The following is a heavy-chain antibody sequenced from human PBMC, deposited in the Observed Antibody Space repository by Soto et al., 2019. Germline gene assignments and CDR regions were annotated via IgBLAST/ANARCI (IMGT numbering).Heavy chain of an antibody. CDR1: GFTFSNYW. CDR3: ATVPILGNWFDS. D-gene: IGHD7-27*01. Sequence: EVHLVESGGGLVQPGGSLRLSCAASGFTFSNYWMHWVRQAPGKGLIWVSRINSDGSSTNYADSVKGRFTISRDNAKNTLYLQMNSLRAEDTAMYYCATVPILGNWFDSWGQGTLVTVSS. CDR2: INSDGSST. J-gene: IGHJ5*01. V-gene: IGHV3-74*01.